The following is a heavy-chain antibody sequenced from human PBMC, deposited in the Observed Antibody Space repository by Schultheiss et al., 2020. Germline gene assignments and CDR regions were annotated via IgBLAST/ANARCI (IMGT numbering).Heavy chain of an antibody. CDR2: ISGSGGST. D-gene: IGHD5-18*01. Sequence: GGSLRLSCAASGFTFSSYWMHWVRQAPGKGLVWVSAISGSGGSTYYADSVKGRFTISRDNSKNTLYLQMNSLRAEDTAVYYCAKGRGYSYGPRGWYFDLWGRGTLVTVSS. J-gene: IGHJ2*01. V-gene: IGHV3-23*01. CDR3: AKGRGYSYGPRGWYFDL. CDR1: GFTFSSYW.